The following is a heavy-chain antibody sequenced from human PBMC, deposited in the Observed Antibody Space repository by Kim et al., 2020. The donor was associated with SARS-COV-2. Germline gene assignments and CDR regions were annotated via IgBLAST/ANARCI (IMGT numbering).Heavy chain of an antibody. CDR3: ARGGTVTNVNWYFDL. D-gene: IGHD4-17*01. Sequence: ASVKVSCKASGYTFISYAMHWVRQAPGQRLEWMGWINPGNGNTKYSQKFQGRVTITRDTSARTAYMELSSLRSEDTTVYYCARGGTVTNVNWYFDLWGRGTLVTISS. V-gene: IGHV1-3*01. CDR1: GYTFISYA. J-gene: IGHJ2*01. CDR2: INPGNGNT.